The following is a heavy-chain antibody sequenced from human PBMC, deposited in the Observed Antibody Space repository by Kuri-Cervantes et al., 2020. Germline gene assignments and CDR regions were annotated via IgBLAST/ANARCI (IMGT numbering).Heavy chain of an antibody. Sequence: ETLSLTCAASGFTFSSYDMHWVRQATGKGLEWVSAIGTAGDTYYPGSVKGRFTISRENAKNSLYLQMNSLRAGDTAVYYCARDRRDVVVVAATGTYYYYGMDVWGQGTTVTVSS. CDR2: IGTAGDT. J-gene: IGHJ6*02. CDR1: GFTFSSYD. D-gene: IGHD2-15*01. V-gene: IGHV3-13*01. CDR3: ARDRRDVVVVAATGTYYYYGMDV.